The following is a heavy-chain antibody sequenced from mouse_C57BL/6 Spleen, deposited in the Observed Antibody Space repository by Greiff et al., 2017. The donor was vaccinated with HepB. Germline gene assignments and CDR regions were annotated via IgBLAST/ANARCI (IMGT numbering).Heavy chain of an antibody. V-gene: IGHV5-4*01. CDR2: ISDGGSYT. Sequence: EVQGVESGGGLVKPGGSLKLSCAASGFTFSSYAMSWVRQTPEKRLEWVATISDGGSYTYYPDNVKGRFTITRDNAKNNLYLQMSHLKSEDTAMYYCARDYTTSSWCFAYWGQGTLVTVSA. CDR1: GFTFSSYA. J-gene: IGHJ3*01. D-gene: IGHD1-1*02. CDR3: ARDYTTSSWCFAY.